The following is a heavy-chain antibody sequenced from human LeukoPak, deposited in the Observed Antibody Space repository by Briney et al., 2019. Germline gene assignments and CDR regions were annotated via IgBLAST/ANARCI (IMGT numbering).Heavy chain of an antibody. D-gene: IGHD2-2*01. CDR1: GFTLAGYA. J-gene: IGHJ3*02. CDR3: AKSSRTSCYWCAFDS. CDR2: ISSSGSLT. Sequence: PGGSLRLSCAASGFTLAGYAMSWVRQAPGKGLEWVSTISSSGSLTYYADSVKGRFTISRDDSKSTLYLQMNSLRAEDTAVYFCAKSSRTSCYWCAFDSRGQGTMVTVSS. V-gene: IGHV3-23*01.